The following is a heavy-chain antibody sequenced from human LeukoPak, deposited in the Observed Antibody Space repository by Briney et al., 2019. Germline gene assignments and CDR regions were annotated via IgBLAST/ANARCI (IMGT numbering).Heavy chain of an antibody. CDR1: GGSISGYY. J-gene: IGHJ4*02. Sequence: SETLSLTCTVSGGSISGYYWSWIRQPPGKGLEWIGYIYYSGNTNYSPSLKSRVTISVDTSKNQFSVNLNSVTAADTAVYFCARHLGPRGYSGYDNFDYWGQGTLVTVSS. CDR2: IYYSGNT. CDR3: ARHLGPRGYSGYDNFDY. V-gene: IGHV4-59*08. D-gene: IGHD5-12*01.